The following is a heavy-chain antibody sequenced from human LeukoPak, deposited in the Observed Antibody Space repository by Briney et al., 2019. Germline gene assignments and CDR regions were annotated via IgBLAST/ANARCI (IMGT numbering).Heavy chain of an antibody. D-gene: IGHD5-12*01. CDR2: IHHSGST. CDR1: GDSVSSSNW. Sequence: PSETLSLTCAVSGDSVSSSNWWSWVRQPPGKGLWWIGEIHHSGSTNYNPSLKSRVTISLDGPKNQLSLKMTSVTAADTAVYYCARGLVDTGRSRFDYWGQGTLVTVSS. V-gene: IGHV4-4*02. J-gene: IGHJ4*02. CDR3: ARGLVDTGRSRFDY.